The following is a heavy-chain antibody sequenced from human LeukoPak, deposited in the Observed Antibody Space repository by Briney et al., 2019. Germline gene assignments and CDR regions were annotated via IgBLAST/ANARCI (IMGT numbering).Heavy chain of an antibody. D-gene: IGHD2/OR15-2a*01. CDR3: ARQEYSWDFDI. CDR2: IYYSGST. Sequence: PSEPLSLTCTVSGGSISSNSSYWGWIRQPPGKGLEWIGSIYYSGSTTYNPSLKTRVTISVNTSKIQFSLNLAYVTAADTAVYYCARQEYSWDFDIWGQGTMVTVCS. V-gene: IGHV4-39*01. J-gene: IGHJ3*02. CDR1: GGSISSNSSY.